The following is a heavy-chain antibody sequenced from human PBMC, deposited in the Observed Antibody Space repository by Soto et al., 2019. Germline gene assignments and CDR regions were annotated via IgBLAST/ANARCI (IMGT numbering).Heavy chain of an antibody. Sequence: PGGSLRLSCAASGFTFSSYGMHWVRQAPGKGLEWVAVISYDGSNKYYADSVKGRFTISRDNSKNTLYLQMNSLRAEDTAVYYCAKIQRGYSYGPLGYWGQGTLVTVSS. CDR1: GFTFSSYG. CDR3: AKIQRGYSYGPLGY. J-gene: IGHJ4*02. V-gene: IGHV3-30*18. D-gene: IGHD5-18*01. CDR2: ISYDGSNK.